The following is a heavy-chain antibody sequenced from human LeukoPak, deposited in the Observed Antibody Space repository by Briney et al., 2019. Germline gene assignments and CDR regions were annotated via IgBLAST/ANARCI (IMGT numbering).Heavy chain of an antibody. CDR3: AKGGLGTRRGAFDI. Sequence: ASVKVSCKASGYTFTSYAMNWVRQAPGQGLEWMGWINTNTGNPTYAQGFTGRFVFSLDTSVSTAYLQITSLKAEDTAVYYCAKGGLGTRRGAFDIWGQGTMVTVSS. CDR1: GYTFTSYA. CDR2: INTNTGNP. D-gene: IGHD3-10*01. J-gene: IGHJ3*02. V-gene: IGHV7-4-1*02.